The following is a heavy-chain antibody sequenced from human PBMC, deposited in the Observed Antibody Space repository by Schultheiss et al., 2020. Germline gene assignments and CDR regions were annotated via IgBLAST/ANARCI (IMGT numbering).Heavy chain of an antibody. CDR1: GYTFTSYG. D-gene: IGHD3-3*01. V-gene: IGHV1-18*01. Sequence: GESLKISCKASGYTFTSYGISWVRQAPGQGLEWMGWISAYNGNTNYAQKLQGRVTMTTDTSTSTAYMELRSLRSDDTAVYYCARDPSGYDFWSGTLSEDYWGQGTLVTVSS. CDR3: ARDPSGYDFWSGTLSEDY. CDR2: ISAYNGNT. J-gene: IGHJ4*02.